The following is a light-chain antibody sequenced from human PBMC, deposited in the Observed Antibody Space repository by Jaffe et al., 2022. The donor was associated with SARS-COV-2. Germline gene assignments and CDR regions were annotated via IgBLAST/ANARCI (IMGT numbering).Light chain of an antibody. Sequence: QSVLTQPPSASGTPGQRVTISCSGSSSNIGRTYVYWYQQLPGTAPKLLIYKNNQRPSGVPDRFSGSKSGTSASLAISGLRSEDEADYHCAAWDDNLSVVVCGGGTKLTVL. CDR2: KNN. V-gene: IGLV1-47*01. CDR1: SSNIGRTY. J-gene: IGLJ2*01. CDR3: AAWDDNLSVVV.